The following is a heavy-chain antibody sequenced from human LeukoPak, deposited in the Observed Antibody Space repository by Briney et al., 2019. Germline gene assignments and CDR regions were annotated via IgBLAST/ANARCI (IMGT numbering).Heavy chain of an antibody. D-gene: IGHD1-14*01. J-gene: IGHJ6*04. CDR1: GGSMTNNHYY. CDR2: LYYSGGG. Sequence: PSETLSLTCSVSGGSMTNNHYYWGWIRQSPGKGLEWIGSLYYSGGGYYTPYLKSRVTISLDMSRYQFSLRLTSLTAADTAVYYCAINRRGRPFAVWGNGTTVTVSS. CDR3: AINRRGRPFAV. V-gene: IGHV4-39*07.